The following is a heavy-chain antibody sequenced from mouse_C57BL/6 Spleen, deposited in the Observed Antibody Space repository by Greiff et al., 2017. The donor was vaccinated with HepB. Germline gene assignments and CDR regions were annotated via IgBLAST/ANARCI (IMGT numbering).Heavy chain of an antibody. J-gene: IGHJ2*01. D-gene: IGHD2-5*01. Sequence: VKVVESGPELVKPGASVKISCKASGYAFSSSWMNWVKQRPGKGLEWIGRIYPGDGDTNYNGKFKGKATLTADKSSSTAYMQLSSLTSEDSAVYFCARRYSNYFDYWGQGTTLTVSS. CDR1: GYAFSSSW. V-gene: IGHV1-82*01. CDR3: ARRYSNYFDY. CDR2: IYPGDGDT.